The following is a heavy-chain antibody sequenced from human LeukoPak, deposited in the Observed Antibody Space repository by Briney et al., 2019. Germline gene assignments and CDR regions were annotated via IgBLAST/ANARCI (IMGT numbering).Heavy chain of an antibody. Sequence: ASVKVSCKASGYTFTAFSMHWVRQAPGQGLEWMGWIKHNRGGTNYAQKFQGRVTMIRDTSISTAYMELSRLRSDDTAVYYCARAPGYLCSSTSCYESLSFDYWGQGTLVTVSS. J-gene: IGHJ4*02. V-gene: IGHV1-2*02. CDR1: GYTFTAFS. CDR2: IKHNRGGT. CDR3: ARAPGYLCSSTSCYESLSFDY. D-gene: IGHD2-2*01.